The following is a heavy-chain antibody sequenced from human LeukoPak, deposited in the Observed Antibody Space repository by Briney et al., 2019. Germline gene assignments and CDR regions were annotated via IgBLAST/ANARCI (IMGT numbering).Heavy chain of an antibody. CDR3: ARASGITGTKGPFDP. CDR1: GGSISSGSYY. D-gene: IGHD1-7*01. J-gene: IGHJ5*02. Sequence: SQTLSLTCTVSGGSISSGSYYWSWIRQPAGKGLEWIGRIYTSGSTNYNPSLKSRVTISVDTSKNQFSLKLTSVTAADTAVYYCARASGITGTKGPFDPWGQGTLVTVSS. V-gene: IGHV4-61*02. CDR2: IYTSGST.